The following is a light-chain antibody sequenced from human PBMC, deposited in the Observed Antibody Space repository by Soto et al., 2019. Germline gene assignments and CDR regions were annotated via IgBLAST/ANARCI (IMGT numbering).Light chain of an antibody. CDR3: QVWDSSGDHLGV. J-gene: IGLJ3*02. V-gene: IGLV3-21*01. CDR1: NIGGQS. Sequence: SSELTQPPSVSVSPGMTATITCGGNNIGGQSVHWYQQKPGQAPVLVMFYDRVRPSGIPDRFSGSNSGNTATLTISRVEAGDEADYYCQVWDSSGDHLGVFGGGTKLTVL. CDR2: YDR.